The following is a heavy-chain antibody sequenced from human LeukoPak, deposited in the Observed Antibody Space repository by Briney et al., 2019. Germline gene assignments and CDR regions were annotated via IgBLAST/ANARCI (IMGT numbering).Heavy chain of an antibody. CDR3: ARLKPLGYCSGGSCYSGDY. CDR2: IIPILGIA. J-gene: IGHJ4*02. D-gene: IGHD2-15*01. CDR1: GGTFSSYA. Sequence: VASVKVSCKASGGTFSSYAISWVRQAPGQGLEWMGRIIPILGIANYAQKFQGRVTITADKSTSTAYMELSSLRSEDTAVYYCARLKPLGYCSGGSCYSGDYWGQGTLVTVSS. V-gene: IGHV1-69*04.